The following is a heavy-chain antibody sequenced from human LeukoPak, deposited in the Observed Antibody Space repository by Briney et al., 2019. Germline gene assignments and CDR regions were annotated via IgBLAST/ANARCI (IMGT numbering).Heavy chain of an antibody. CDR1: GYSISSGYY. V-gene: IGHV4-38-2*02. J-gene: IGHJ6*03. CDR3: ARGVYDFWSGYGSSPSYYYYYMDV. D-gene: IGHD3-3*01. Sequence: PSETLSLTCTVSGYSISSGYYWGWIRQPPGQGLEWIGSIYHSGSTYYNPSLKSRVTISVDTSKNHFSLKLSSVTAADTAVYYCARGVYDFWSGYGSSPSYYYYYMDVWGKGTTVTVSS. CDR2: IYHSGST.